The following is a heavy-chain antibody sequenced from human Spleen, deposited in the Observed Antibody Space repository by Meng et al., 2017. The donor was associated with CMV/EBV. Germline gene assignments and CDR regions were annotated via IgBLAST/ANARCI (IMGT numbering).Heavy chain of an antibody. CDR3: ARAPSHGGYDYYFYYGMDV. CDR1: GFTFSSYW. CDR2: IKQDGSEK. V-gene: IGHV3-7*01. D-gene: IGHD5-12*01. J-gene: IGHJ6*02. Sequence: GESLKISCTVSGFTFSSYWMSWVRQAPGKGLGWVANIKQDGSEKYYVDSVKGRFTISRDNAKNSLYLQMSSLRAEDTAVYYCARAPSHGGYDYYFYYGMDVWGQGTTVTVS.